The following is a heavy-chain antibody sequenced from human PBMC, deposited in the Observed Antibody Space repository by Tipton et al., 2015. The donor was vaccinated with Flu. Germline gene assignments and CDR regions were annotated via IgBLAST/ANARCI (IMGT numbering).Heavy chain of an antibody. CDR3: ARRSTIPTNEGFFDD. D-gene: IGHD5/OR15-5a*01. V-gene: IGHV4-61*02. J-gene: IGHJ4*02. CDR2: VYPTGNI. CDR1: GGSISGGNFY. Sequence: TLSLTCTVSGGSISGGNFYWSWIRQPAAKGLEWIGRVYPTGNINYNPSLQSRVTISIDTFKNQFYLTLTSVTAADTAFYYCARRSTIPTNEGFFDDWGQGTLVTVSS.